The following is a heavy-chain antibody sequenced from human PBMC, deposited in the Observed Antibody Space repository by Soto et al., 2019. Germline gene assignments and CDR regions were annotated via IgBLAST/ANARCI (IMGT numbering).Heavy chain of an antibody. CDR1: GFTFSDYG. CDR2: LTWGGSA. D-gene: IGHD6-6*01. Sequence: EGQLLESGGGRIQPGGSLRLSCAGSGFTFSDYGMNWVRQAPGKGLEWVSGLTWGGSAYYAESVRGRFTISRDNSKSILYVQMNSLRVEDTAVYYCAKERTSSTYDGMDVWGQGPPVTVSS. V-gene: IGHV3-23*01. J-gene: IGHJ6*02. CDR3: AKERTSSTYDGMDV.